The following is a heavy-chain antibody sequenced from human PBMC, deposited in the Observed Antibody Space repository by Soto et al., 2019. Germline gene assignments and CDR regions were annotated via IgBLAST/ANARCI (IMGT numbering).Heavy chain of an antibody. CDR3: ARPKGSYSSGYYYFDY. CDR2: IIPLFGTA. V-gene: IGHV1-69*01. J-gene: IGHJ4*02. D-gene: IGHD6-19*01. CDR1: GGTFSTYA. Sequence: QVQLVQSGTEVKQPGSSVKVSCKTSGGTFSTYAIYWVRQAPGQGLEWMGAIIPLFGTADYAQKFRGRVTITADESTSTASMELSSLRSEDTAVYYCARPKGSYSSGYYYFDYWGQGTLVTVSS.